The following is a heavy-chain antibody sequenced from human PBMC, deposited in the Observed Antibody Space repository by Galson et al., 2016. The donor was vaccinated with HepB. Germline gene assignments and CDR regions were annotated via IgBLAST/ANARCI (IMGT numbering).Heavy chain of an antibody. CDR3: VGGSGWLIDY. D-gene: IGHD6-19*01. CDR2: NFYSRST. CDR1: GGSISSHS. J-gene: IGHJ4*02. Sequence: SETLSLTCTVSGGSISSHSWGWIRQPPGKGLEWIGYNFYSRSTKYNPSLKSRVIISLDTSKNHFSLNLTSVTAADTAVYYCVGGSGWLIDYWGQGTLVTVSS. V-gene: IGHV4-59*11.